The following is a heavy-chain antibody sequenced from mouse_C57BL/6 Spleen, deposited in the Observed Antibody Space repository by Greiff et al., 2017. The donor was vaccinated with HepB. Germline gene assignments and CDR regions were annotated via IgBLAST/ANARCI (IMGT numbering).Heavy chain of an antibody. Sequence: EVQLVESGGGLVKPGGSLKLSCAASGFTFSSYTMSWVRQTPEKRLGWVATISGGGGNTYYPDSVKGRFTISRDNAKNTLYLQMSSLRSEDTALYYCARRDHYGSSFFDYWGQGTTLTVSS. CDR1: GFTFSSYT. CDR3: ARRDHYGSSFFDY. V-gene: IGHV5-9*01. D-gene: IGHD1-1*01. J-gene: IGHJ2*01. CDR2: ISGGGGNT.